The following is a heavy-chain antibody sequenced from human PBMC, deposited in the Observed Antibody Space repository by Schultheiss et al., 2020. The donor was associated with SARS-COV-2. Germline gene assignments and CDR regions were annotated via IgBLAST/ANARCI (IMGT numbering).Heavy chain of an antibody. J-gene: IGHJ4*02. CDR1: GGSISSYY. D-gene: IGHD5-24*01. V-gene: IGHV4-59*01. CDR2: IYYSGST. Sequence: ETLSLTCTVSGGSISSYYWSWIRQHPGKGLEWIGYIYYSGSTNYNPSLKSRVTISVDTSKNQFSLKLSSVTAADTAVYYCAREVEPSVQDYWGQGTLVTVSS. CDR3: AREVEPSVQDY.